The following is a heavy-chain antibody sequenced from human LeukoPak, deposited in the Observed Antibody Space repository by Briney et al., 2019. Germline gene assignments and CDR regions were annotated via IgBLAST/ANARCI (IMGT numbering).Heavy chain of an antibody. Sequence: SQTLSLTCTVSGGSISSGGYYWSWIRQPAGKGLEWIGRIYTSGSTNYNPSLKSRVTMSVDTSKNQFSLKLSSVTAADTAVYYCARVKVGALGYNWFDPWGQGTLVTVSS. V-gene: IGHV4-61*02. D-gene: IGHD1-26*01. CDR3: ARVKVGALGYNWFDP. CDR2: IYTSGST. CDR1: GGSISSGGYY. J-gene: IGHJ5*02.